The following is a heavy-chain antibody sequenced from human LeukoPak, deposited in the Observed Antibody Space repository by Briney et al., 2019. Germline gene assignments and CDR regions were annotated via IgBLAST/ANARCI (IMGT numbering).Heavy chain of an antibody. CDR1: GFTVSSYA. D-gene: IGHD7-27*01. J-gene: IGHJ4*02. CDR2: ISYDGSNK. V-gene: IGHV3-30*04. Sequence: GGSLRLSCAASGFTVSSYAIHWVRQAPGKGLEWVAVISYDGSNKYYADSVKGRFTISRDNSKNTLYLQMNSLRAEDTAVYYCARDSGGSNWGDYWGQGTLVTVSS. CDR3: ARDSGGSNWGDY.